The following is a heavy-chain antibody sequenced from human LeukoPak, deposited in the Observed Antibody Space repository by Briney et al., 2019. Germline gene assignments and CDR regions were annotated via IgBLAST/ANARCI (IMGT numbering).Heavy chain of an antibody. CDR2: INPNSGGT. CDR3: ARSGTTGTTGDDAFDI. CDR1: GYTFTGYY. V-gene: IGHV1-2*02. D-gene: IGHD1-1*01. Sequence: GASVTVSCKASGYTFTGYYMHWVRQAPGQGLEGMGWINPNSGGTNYAQKFQGRVTMTRDTSISTAYMELSRLRSDDTAVYYCARSGTTGTTGDDAFDIWGQGTMVTVSS. J-gene: IGHJ3*02.